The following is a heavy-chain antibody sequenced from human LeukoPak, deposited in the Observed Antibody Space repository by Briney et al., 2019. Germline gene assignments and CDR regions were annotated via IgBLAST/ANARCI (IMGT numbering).Heavy chain of an antibody. Sequence: ASVKVSCKASGGTFNSYAISWVRQAPGQGLEWMGRIIPILGIANYAQKFQGRVTITADKSTSTAYMELSSLRSEDTAVYYCARDLTGSYYYYYGMDVWGQGTTVTVSS. CDR3: ARDLTGSYYYYYGMDV. CDR1: GGTFNSYA. V-gene: IGHV1-69*04. J-gene: IGHJ6*02. D-gene: IGHD1-26*01. CDR2: IIPILGIA.